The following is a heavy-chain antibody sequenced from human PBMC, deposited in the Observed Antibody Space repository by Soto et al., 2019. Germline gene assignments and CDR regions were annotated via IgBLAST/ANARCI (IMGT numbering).Heavy chain of an antibody. CDR2: ISGSGGST. Sequence: PGGSLRLSCAASGFTFSSYAVSWVRQAPGKGLEWVSAISGSGGSTYYADSVKSRFTISRDNSKNTLYLQMNSLRAEDTAVYYCAKRLRFLEWLLPAFDYWGQGTLVTVSS. J-gene: IGHJ4*02. V-gene: IGHV3-23*01. CDR3: AKRLRFLEWLLPAFDY. CDR1: GFTFSSYA. D-gene: IGHD3-3*01.